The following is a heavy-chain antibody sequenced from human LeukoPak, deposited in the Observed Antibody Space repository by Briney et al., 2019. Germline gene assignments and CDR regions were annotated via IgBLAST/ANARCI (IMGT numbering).Heavy chain of an antibody. CDR3: AKPVIPSAYQETYYMDV. V-gene: IGHV3-30*02. CDR2: IRHDESKT. Sequence: GGSLRLSCAASGLIFSSYGMHWVRQAPGEGLEWVAYIRHDESKTFYADSVKGRFTISRDNSKNTLYLQMLSLRAEDTALYYCAKPVIPSAYQETYYMDVWGKGTTVTVSS. J-gene: IGHJ6*03. CDR1: GLIFSSYG. D-gene: IGHD3-16*01.